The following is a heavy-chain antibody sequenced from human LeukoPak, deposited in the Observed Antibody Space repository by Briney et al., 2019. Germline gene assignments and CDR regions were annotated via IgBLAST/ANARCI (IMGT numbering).Heavy chain of an antibody. V-gene: IGHV4-39*07. Sequence: SETLSLTCTVSGGSISSRSYYWGWIRQPPGKGLEWIGSIYYSGSTYYNPSLKSRVTISVDTSKNQFSLKLSSVTAADTAVYYCARDVYYYDSSGYYRRYYYYMDVWGKGTTVTVSS. CDR2: IYYSGST. D-gene: IGHD3-22*01. CDR1: GGSISSRSYY. CDR3: ARDVYYYDSSGYYRRYYYYMDV. J-gene: IGHJ6*03.